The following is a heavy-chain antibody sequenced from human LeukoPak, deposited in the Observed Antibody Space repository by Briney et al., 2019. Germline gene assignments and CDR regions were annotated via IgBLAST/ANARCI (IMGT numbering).Heavy chain of an antibody. Sequence: GGSLRLSCTASGFTFGGYAMSWVRQAPGKGLEWIGCIRSKAYGGTTEYAASVKGKFTISRDDSKSIAYLQMNSLKTEDTAVYYCTAGVATVTFDYWGQGTLVTVSS. CDR3: TAGVATVTFDY. CDR2: IRSKAYGGTT. J-gene: IGHJ4*02. D-gene: IGHD5-12*01. CDR1: GFTFGGYA. V-gene: IGHV3-49*04.